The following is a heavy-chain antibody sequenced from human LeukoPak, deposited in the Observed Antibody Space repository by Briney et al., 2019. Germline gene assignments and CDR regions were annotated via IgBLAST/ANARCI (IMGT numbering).Heavy chain of an antibody. J-gene: IGHJ4*02. V-gene: IGHV4-39*01. CDR3: ARCSSSPTYFFDY. Sequence: SETLSLTCTVSGGSISSSSYYWGWIRQPPGKGLEWIGNIYYSGGTYYNPSLKSRVTISVDTSKNQFSLKLSSVTAADTAVYYCARCSSSPTYFFDYWGQGTLVTVSS. CDR2: IYYSGGT. CDR1: GGSISSSSYY. D-gene: IGHD6-6*01.